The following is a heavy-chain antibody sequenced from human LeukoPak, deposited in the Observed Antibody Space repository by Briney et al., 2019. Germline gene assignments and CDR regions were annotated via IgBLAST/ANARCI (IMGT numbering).Heavy chain of an antibody. CDR2: IYPGDSAA. CDR3: ARVDLLTGYVFDY. Sequence: GESLKISCKGSGYSFTSYWIGWVRQMPGKGLEWMGIIYPGDSAATYSPSFQGQVSLSVDKSNNTAYLQWSSLKASDTAVYYCARVDLLTGYVFDYWGQGTLVTVSS. V-gene: IGHV5-51*01. CDR1: GYSFTSYW. D-gene: IGHD3-9*01. J-gene: IGHJ4*02.